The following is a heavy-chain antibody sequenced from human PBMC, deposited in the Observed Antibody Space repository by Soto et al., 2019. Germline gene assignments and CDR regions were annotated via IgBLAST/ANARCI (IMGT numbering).Heavy chain of an antibody. V-gene: IGHV1-69*12. CDR1: GGTFSNYP. D-gene: IGHD5-12*01. J-gene: IGHJ2*01. CDR2: IIPIFGTV. CDR3: ARGNHRWLQLWYFDL. Sequence: QVQLVQSGAEVKKPGSSVKVSCKASGGTFSNYPVSWVRQAPGQGLEWMGGIIPIFGTVNYAQKFQGRLTITADESPSTAYMELSSLRSEDTAVYYCARGNHRWLQLWYFDLWGRGTLVTVSP.